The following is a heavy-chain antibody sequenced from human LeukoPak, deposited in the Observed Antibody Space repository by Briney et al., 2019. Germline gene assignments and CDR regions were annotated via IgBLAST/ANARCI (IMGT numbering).Heavy chain of an antibody. CDR3: ARERTVVTPGRWRASGGAFDI. V-gene: IGHV3-20*04. Sequence: GGSLRLSCAASGFTFDDYGMSWVRQAPGKGLEWVSGINWNGGSTGYADSVKGRFTISRDNAKNSLYLQMNSLRAEDTAVYYCARERTVVTPGRWRASGGAFDIWGQGTMVTVSS. CDR1: GFTFDDYG. CDR2: INWNGGST. D-gene: IGHD4-23*01. J-gene: IGHJ3*02.